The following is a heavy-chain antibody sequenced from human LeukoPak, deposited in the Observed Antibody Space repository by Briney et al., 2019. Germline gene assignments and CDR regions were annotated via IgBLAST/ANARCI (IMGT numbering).Heavy chain of an antibody. CDR3: ARRTGYLNYYYYYYMDV. CDR2: VRHSGST. J-gene: IGHJ6*03. CDR1: GESITAYY. V-gene: IGHV4-34*01. D-gene: IGHD3/OR15-3a*01. Sequence: SETLSLTCAVYGESITAYYWTWIRQPPGKRLEWIGEVRHSGSTNYNPSLKSRVTISVDTSRNQFSLKLSSVTAADSAVYYCARRTGYLNYYYYYYMDVWGNGTTVTVSS.